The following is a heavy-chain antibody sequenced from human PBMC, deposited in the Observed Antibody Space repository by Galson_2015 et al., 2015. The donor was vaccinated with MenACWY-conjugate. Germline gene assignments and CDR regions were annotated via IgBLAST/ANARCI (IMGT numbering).Heavy chain of an antibody. CDR1: GYSFTSYW. Sequence: QSGAEVKKPGESLTISCKGYGYSFTSYWIGWVRQMPGKGLEWMGIIYPGDSDTRYSPSFQGQVTISADKSISTAYLQWSSLKASGTAMYFCARPPTVHSSSVDSWGQGTLGTVSS. V-gene: IGHV5-51*01. CDR2: IYPGDSDT. D-gene: IGHD6-13*01. J-gene: IGHJ5*01. CDR3: ARPPTVHSSSVDS.